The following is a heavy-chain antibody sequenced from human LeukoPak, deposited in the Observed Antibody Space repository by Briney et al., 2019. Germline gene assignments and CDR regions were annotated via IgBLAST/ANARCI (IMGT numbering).Heavy chain of an antibody. D-gene: IGHD3-22*01. J-gene: IGHJ4*02. Sequence: SETLSLTCTVSGGSISSSSYYWGWIRQPPGRGLEWIGSIYYSGSTYYNPSLKSRVTISVDTSKNQFSLKLSSVTAADTAVYYCARLPDTYYYDSSGYIDYWGQGTLVTVSS. CDR2: IYYSGST. CDR1: GGSISSSSYY. CDR3: ARLPDTYYYDSSGYIDY. V-gene: IGHV4-39*01.